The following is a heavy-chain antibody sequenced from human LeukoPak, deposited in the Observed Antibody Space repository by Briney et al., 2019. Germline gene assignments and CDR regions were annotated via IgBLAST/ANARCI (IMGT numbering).Heavy chain of an antibody. CDR2: IKTKSDGGTI. J-gene: IGHJ4*02. CDR1: GFTFSNAW. CDR3: TTISSGYLFDY. Sequence: GGSLRLSCAASGFTFSNAWMNWVRQAPGKGLEWVARIKTKSDGGTINYAAPVKGRFTISRDDSKNTLYLQMNSLKTEDAAVYYCTTISSGYLFDYWGQGTLVTVSS. D-gene: IGHD3-22*01. V-gene: IGHV3-15*01.